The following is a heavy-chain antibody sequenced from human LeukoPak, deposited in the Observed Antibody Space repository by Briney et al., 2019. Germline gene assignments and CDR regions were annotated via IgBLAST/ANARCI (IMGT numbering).Heavy chain of an antibody. V-gene: IGHV3-43*02. J-gene: IGHJ4*02. CDR1: GFTFDDYA. Sequence: GGSLRLSCAASGFTFDDYAMHWVCQAPGKGLEWVSLISGDGGSTYYADSVKGRFTISRGNSKNSLYLQMNSLRTEDTALYYCAKETYDSSDLDYWGQGTLVTVSS. D-gene: IGHD3-22*01. CDR2: ISGDGGST. CDR3: AKETYDSSDLDY.